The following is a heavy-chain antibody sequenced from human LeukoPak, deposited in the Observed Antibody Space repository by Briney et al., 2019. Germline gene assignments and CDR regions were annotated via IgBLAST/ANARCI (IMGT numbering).Heavy chain of an antibody. CDR2: IDAGGST. Sequence: GGSLRLSCSASGFTVYNTYMSWVRQAPGKGLEWVSFIDAGGSTDYADSVKCRFTISRDNSNNTLYLQMNSLRAEDTAVYFCARVALYQSLPFDLWGQGSLVTVSS. D-gene: IGHD2-2*02. V-gene: IGHV3-53*01. CDR3: ARVALYQSLPFDL. CDR1: GFTVYNTY. J-gene: IGHJ5*02.